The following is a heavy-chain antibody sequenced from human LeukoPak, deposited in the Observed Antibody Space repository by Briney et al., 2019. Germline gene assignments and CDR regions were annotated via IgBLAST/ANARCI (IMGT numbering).Heavy chain of an antibody. CDR3: AKRDFGFDS. Sequence: QPGGSLRLSCAASGLTFGTYAMGWVRQAPGQGLEWVSAISGSDGNTYYADSVKGRFTISRDLSKSTLYLQMNSLRVEDTAVYYCAKRDFGFDSWGQGTLVTVSS. J-gene: IGHJ4*02. CDR2: ISGSDGNT. D-gene: IGHD3-10*01. CDR1: GLTFGTYA. V-gene: IGHV3-23*01.